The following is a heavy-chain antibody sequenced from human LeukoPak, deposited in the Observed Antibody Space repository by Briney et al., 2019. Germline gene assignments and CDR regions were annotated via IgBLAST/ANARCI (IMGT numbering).Heavy chain of an antibody. Sequence: SETPSLTCTVSGGSISSSGDYWGWIRQPPGKGLEWIGYIYYSGSTYYNPSLKSRVTISVDTSKNQFSLKLSSVTAADTAVYYCARDLHDSSGYRLDYWGQGTLVTVSS. D-gene: IGHD3-22*01. CDR2: IYYSGST. V-gene: IGHV4-31*03. CDR1: GGSISSSGDY. CDR3: ARDLHDSSGYRLDY. J-gene: IGHJ4*02.